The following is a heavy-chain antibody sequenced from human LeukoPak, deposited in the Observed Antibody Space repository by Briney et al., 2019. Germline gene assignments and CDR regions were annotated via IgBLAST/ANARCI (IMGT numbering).Heavy chain of an antibody. J-gene: IGHJ4*02. V-gene: IGHV3-21*01. CDR1: GFTFSSYS. D-gene: IGHD2-2*02. CDR2: ISSSSSYI. CDR3: AREYAPYCSSTSCYIGGFY. Sequence: GGSLRLSCAASGFTFSSYSMNWVRQAPGKGLEWVSSISSSSSYIYYADSVKGRFTISRDNAKNSLYLQMNSLRAEDTAVYYRAREYAPYCSSTSCYIGGFYWGQGTLVTVSS.